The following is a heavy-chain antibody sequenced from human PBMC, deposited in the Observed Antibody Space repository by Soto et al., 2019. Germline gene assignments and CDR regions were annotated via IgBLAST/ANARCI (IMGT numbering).Heavy chain of an antibody. V-gene: IGHV3-21*01. D-gene: IGHD1-26*01. Sequence: LRLSCAASGFTFTRYSMNWVRQAPGKGLEWVSSISSTTNYIYYGDSMKGRFTISRDNAKNSLYLQMNSLRAEDTAVYYCARDRSGSYYVRRAYYFDYWGQGTLVTVSS. J-gene: IGHJ4*02. CDR3: ARDRSGSYYVRRAYYFDY. CDR2: ISSTTNYI. CDR1: GFTFTRYS.